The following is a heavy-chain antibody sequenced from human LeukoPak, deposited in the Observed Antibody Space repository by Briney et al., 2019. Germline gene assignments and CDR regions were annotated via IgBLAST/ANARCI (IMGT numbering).Heavy chain of an antibody. CDR3: AKDHLAIFMIVVVLDS. V-gene: IGHV3-30*02. J-gene: IGHJ4*02. CDR1: GFTFSSYG. Sequence: GGSLRLSCAASGFTFSSYGIHWVRQAPGKGLEWVTFIGYDGRNKYYADSVKGRFTISRDNSKNTLYLQMSSLRAEDTAIYYCAKDHLAIFMIVVVLDSWGQGTLVTVSS. D-gene: IGHD3-22*01. CDR2: IGYDGRNK.